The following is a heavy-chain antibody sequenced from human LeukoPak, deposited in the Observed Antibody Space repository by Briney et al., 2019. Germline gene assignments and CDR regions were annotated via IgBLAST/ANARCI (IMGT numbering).Heavy chain of an antibody. CDR2: FYISGST. V-gene: IGHV4-4*07. Sequence: PSETLSLTCTVSGGSISSYYWSWIRQPAGKGLEWIERFYISGSTNYNPSLKSRVTMSVDTSKNQFSLRLNSVTAADTAVYYCARDFLLQSEGLFDYWGQGTLVTVSS. CDR3: ARDFLLQSEGLFDY. J-gene: IGHJ4*02. D-gene: IGHD4-11*01. CDR1: GGSISSYY.